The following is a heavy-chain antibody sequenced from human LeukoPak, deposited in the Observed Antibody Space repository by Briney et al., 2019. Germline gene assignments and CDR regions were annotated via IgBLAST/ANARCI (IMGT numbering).Heavy chain of an antibody. CDR1: GGSISSYY. V-gene: IGHV4-59*01. Sequence: SETLSLTCTVSGGSISSYYWSLIRQPPAKGLEWIGYIYYSGGTNDNPSLKSRVTISVDTSKNQFSLKLSSVTAADTAVYYCARGDGPTTVDYWGQGTLVTVSS. J-gene: IGHJ4*02. CDR3: ARGDGPTTVDY. D-gene: IGHD5-24*01. CDR2: IYYSGGT.